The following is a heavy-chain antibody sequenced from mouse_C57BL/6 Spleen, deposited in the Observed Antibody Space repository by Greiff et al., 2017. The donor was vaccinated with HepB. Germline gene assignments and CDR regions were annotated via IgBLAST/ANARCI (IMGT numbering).Heavy chain of an antibody. V-gene: IGHV1-42*01. CDR1: GYSFTGYY. Sequence: EVKLVESGPELVKPGASVKISCKASGYSFTGYYMNWVKQSPEKSLEWIGEINPSTGGTTYNQKFKAKATLTVDKSSSTAYMQLKSLTSEDSAVYYCARSNYLGAMDYWGQGTSVTVSS. CDR3: ARSNYLGAMDY. J-gene: IGHJ4*01. CDR2: INPSTGGT. D-gene: IGHD1-1*01.